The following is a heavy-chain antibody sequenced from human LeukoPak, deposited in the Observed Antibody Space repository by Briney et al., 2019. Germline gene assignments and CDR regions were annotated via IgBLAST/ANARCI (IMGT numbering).Heavy chain of an antibody. J-gene: IGHJ4*02. CDR2: IYYSGST. CDR1: GCSISNYY. Sequence: SETLSLTCTVSGCSISNYYWSWIRQPPGKGLEWIGYIYYSGSTNYNPSLKSRVTISVDTSKNQFPLKLSSVTAADTAVDHCARVIYDSSGYYCFDYWGQGTLVTVSS. V-gene: IGHV4-59*01. CDR3: ARVIYDSSGYYCFDY. D-gene: IGHD3-22*01.